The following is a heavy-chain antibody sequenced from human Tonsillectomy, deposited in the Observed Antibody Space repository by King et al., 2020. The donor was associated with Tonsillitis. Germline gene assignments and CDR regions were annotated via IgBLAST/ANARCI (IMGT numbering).Heavy chain of an antibody. V-gene: IGHV4-59*08. CDR3: ARHIYALGSRI. D-gene: IGHD3-10*01. CDR2: IYYTGGST. Sequence: VQLQESGPGLVKPSETLSLTCTFSGGSINSDHWGWIRQPPGKGLEWIGNIYYTGGSTKYNSSLQSRVTISIDTSRKQFSLKVRSVTAADTAVYFFARHIYALGSRIWGQGTMVTVSS. J-gene: IGHJ3*02. CDR1: GGSINSDH.